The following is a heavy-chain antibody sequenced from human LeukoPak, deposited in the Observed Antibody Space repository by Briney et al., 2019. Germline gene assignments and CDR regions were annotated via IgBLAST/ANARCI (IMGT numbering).Heavy chain of an antibody. CDR2: IYYSGST. J-gene: IGHJ4*02. Sequence: SETLSLTCTVSGGSISSYYWSWIRQPPGKGLEWIGYIYYSGSTNYNPSLKSRVTISVDTSKNQFSLKLSSVTAADTAVHYCAASPYYGSGSYYEAPFDYWGQGTLVTVSS. CDR1: GGSISSYY. V-gene: IGHV4-59*01. CDR3: AASPYYGSGSYYEAPFDY. D-gene: IGHD3-10*01.